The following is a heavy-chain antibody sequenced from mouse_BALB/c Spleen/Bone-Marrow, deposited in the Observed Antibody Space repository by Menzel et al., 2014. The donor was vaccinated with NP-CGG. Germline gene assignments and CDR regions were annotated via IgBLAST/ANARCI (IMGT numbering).Heavy chain of an antibody. D-gene: IGHD2-3*01. J-gene: IGHJ4*01. CDR1: GFAFXSYD. CDR2: TSSGGGST. V-gene: IGHV5-12-1*01. Sequence: EVQLVESGGGLVKPGGSLKLSCAASGFAFXSYDMSWVRQTPEKRLEWVAYTSSGGGSTYYPDTVKGRFTISRDNAKNTLYLQMSSLKSEDTAMYYCARHEDGYYDAMDYWGQGTSVTVSS. CDR3: ARHEDGYYDAMDY.